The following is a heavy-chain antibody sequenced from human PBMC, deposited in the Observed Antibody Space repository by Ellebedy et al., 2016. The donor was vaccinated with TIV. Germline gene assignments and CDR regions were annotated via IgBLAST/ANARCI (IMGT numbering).Heavy chain of an antibody. D-gene: IGHD6-19*01. J-gene: IGHJ2*01. CDR2: INIDGSST. CDR3: ARADSGGWEAYFAL. V-gene: IGHV3-74*01. CDR1: RFTFSNYW. Sequence: PGGSLRLSCAASRFTFSNYWMHWVRQAPGKGPVWVSRINIDGSSTSYADSVKGRFTISRDKAKNTLYLQMNSLRAEDTAVYYCARADSGGWEAYFALWGRGTLVTVSS.